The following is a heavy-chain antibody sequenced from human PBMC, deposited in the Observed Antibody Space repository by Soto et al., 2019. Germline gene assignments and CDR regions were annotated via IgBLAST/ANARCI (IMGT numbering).Heavy chain of an antibody. CDR1: GGSISSYY. Sequence: SSETLSLTCTVSGGSISSYYWSWIRQPPGKGLEWIGYIYYSGSTNYNPSLKSRVTISVDTSKNQFSLKLSSVTAADTAVYYCARGVVVPAAIRRPNWFDPWGQGTLVTVSS. V-gene: IGHV4-59*01. D-gene: IGHD2-2*02. J-gene: IGHJ5*02. CDR3: ARGVVVPAAIRRPNWFDP. CDR2: IYYSGST.